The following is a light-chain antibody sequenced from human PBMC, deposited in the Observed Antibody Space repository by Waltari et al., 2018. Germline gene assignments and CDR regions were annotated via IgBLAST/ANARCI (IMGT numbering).Light chain of an antibody. CDR1: QSISTS. Sequence: EIVLTQSTATVSLSPGERVTLSCRASQSISTSLAWYQQKPGQAPRLLIYSAYNLATGITARFSGSGFVTDFTLTISSLEPEDSAVYYCQQRSSWPRTFGQGTKVEIK. V-gene: IGKV3-11*01. CDR2: SAY. CDR3: QQRSSWPRT. J-gene: IGKJ1*01.